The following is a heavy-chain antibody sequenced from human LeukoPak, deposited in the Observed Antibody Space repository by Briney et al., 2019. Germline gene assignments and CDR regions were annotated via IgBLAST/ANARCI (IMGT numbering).Heavy chain of an antibody. CDR1: GFTFSSYS. CDR2: ISSSSSYI. V-gene: IGHV3-21*01. CDR3: ARDRSSSWYGDYYGMDV. Sequence: GGSLRLSCAASGFTFSSYSMNWVRQAPGKGLEWVSSISSSSSYIYYADSLKGRFTISRDNAKNSLYLQMNSLRAEDTAVYYCARDRSSSWYGDYYGMDVWGQGTTVTVSS. D-gene: IGHD6-13*01. J-gene: IGHJ6*02.